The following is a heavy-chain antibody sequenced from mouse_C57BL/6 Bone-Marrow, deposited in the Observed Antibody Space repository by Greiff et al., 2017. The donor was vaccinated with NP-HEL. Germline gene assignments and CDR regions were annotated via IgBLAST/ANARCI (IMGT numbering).Heavy chain of an antibody. D-gene: IGHD1-1*01. CDR3: AREGFLYYGSSYGFAY. Sequence: ESGPGLVKPSQSLSLTCSVTGYSITSGYYWNWIRQFPGNKLEWMGYISYDGSNNYNPSLKNRISITRDTSKNQFFLKLNSVTTEDTATYYCAREGFLYYGSSYGFAYWGQGTLVTVSA. V-gene: IGHV3-6*01. J-gene: IGHJ3*01. CDR2: ISYDGSN. CDR1: GYSITSGYY.